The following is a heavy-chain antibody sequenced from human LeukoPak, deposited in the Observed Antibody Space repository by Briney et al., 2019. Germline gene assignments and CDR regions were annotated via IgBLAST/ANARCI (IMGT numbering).Heavy chain of an antibody. Sequence: SGPTLVKPTQTLTLTCTFSGFSLSTSGVGVGWIRQPPGKALEWLALIYWNDDKRYSPSLKSRLTITKDTSRNQVVLTMTNMDPVDTATYYCAHRRSSSWKSTYYFDYWGQGTLVTVSS. CDR1: GFSLSTSGVG. J-gene: IGHJ4*02. V-gene: IGHV2-5*01. CDR3: AHRRSSSWKSTYYFDY. CDR2: IYWNDDK. D-gene: IGHD6-13*01.